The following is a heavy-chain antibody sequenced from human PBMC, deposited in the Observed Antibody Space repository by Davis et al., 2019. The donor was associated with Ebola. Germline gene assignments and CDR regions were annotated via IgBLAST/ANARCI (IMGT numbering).Heavy chain of an antibody. CDR3: ARGDRAGSDSPFDH. Sequence: GESLKISCSASGFTFSSYPMHWVRQAPGTGLEYVSGISTDGGSTYYADSVKGRFTISRDNSKNSLYLQLGSLRAEDTAVYYCARGDRAGSDSPFDHWGQGTLVTVSS. J-gene: IGHJ4*02. CDR2: ISTDGGST. D-gene: IGHD3-22*01. V-gene: IGHV3-64D*08. CDR1: GFTFSSYP.